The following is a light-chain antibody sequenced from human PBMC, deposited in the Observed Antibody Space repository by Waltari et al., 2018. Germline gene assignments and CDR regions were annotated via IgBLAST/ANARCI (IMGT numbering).Light chain of an antibody. Sequence: EIVLTQSPGTLSLPPGERATVSCRASQSLTKKYLAWYQQKPGQAPRLLIYGASSRAAGIPDRFSGSGSGTDFTLTISRLEPEDSAVYYCQQYGSSVLYTFGQGTKLEIK. V-gene: IGKV3-20*01. CDR2: GAS. J-gene: IGKJ2*01. CDR3: QQYGSSVLYT. CDR1: QSLTKKY.